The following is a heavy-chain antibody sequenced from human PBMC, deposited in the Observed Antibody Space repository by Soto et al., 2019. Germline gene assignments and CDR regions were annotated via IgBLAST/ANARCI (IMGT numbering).Heavy chain of an antibody. CDR1: GFTFGSYS. J-gene: IGHJ5*02. CDR3: ARGWGCSSGSCYFTS. D-gene: IGHD2-15*01. V-gene: IGHV3-48*04. Sequence: DVQLMESGGGLVQPGGSLTLSCAASGFTFGSYSMNWVRQAPGKGLEWVSYISSTSSAIWYADSLKGRFIISRDNAENSLYLQMHSLRAEDTAVYFCARGWGCSSGSCYFTSWGQGTLVTVSS. CDR2: ISSTSSAI.